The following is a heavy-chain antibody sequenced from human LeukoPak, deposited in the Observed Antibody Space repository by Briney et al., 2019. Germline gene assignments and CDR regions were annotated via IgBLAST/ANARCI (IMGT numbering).Heavy chain of an antibody. CDR3: ARDSNTYYDFGSGYRNFDY. D-gene: IGHD3-3*01. Sequence: ASVKVSCKASGYTFTSYGISWVRQAPGQGLEWMGWISAYNGNTNYAQKLQGRVTMTTDTSTSTAYMELRSLRSDDTAVYYCARDSNTYYDFGSGYRNFDYWGQEPWSPSPQ. CDR1: GYTFTSYG. V-gene: IGHV1-18*01. CDR2: ISAYNGNT. J-gene: IGHJ4*01.